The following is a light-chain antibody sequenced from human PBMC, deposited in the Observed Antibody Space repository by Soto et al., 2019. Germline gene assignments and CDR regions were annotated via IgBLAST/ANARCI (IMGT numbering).Light chain of an antibody. CDR2: DND. CDR3: AAWDASLIALV. Sequence: QLVLTQPPSTSRTPGQRVTISCSGSSSNIGRNTVHWYRQLPGTAPKLLIYDNDQRPSGVPDRFSGSKSGTSASLAISGLQSEDEADYYCAAWDASLIALVFGGGTKLTVL. J-gene: IGLJ3*02. V-gene: IGLV1-44*01. CDR1: SSNIGRNT.